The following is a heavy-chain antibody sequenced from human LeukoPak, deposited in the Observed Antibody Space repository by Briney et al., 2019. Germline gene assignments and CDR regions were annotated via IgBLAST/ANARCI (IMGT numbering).Heavy chain of an antibody. CDR3: ARLACSGGSCYPDY. D-gene: IGHD2-15*01. Sequence: VSVKVSCKVSGYTFTGYYMHWVREAPGQGLEWMGWINPNSGGTNYAQKFQGRVTMTRDTSISTAYMELSRLRSDDTAVYYCARLACSGGSCYPDYWGQGTLVTVSS. CDR2: INPNSGGT. J-gene: IGHJ4*02. CDR1: GYTFTGYY. V-gene: IGHV1-2*02.